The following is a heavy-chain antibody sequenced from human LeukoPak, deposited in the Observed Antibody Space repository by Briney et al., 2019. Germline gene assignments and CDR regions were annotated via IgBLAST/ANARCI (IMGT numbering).Heavy chain of an antibody. CDR1: GFTFSNYP. Sequence: GRSLRLSCAASGFTFSNYPMHWVRQAPGKGLEWVAVISYDGSNKYYADSVKGRFTISRDNDKNSVYLQMNSLRDEDTAVYYCARVYRSGYSVDYWGQGTLVTVSS. D-gene: IGHD6-19*01. CDR2: ISYDGSNK. J-gene: IGHJ4*02. V-gene: IGHV3-30-3*01. CDR3: ARVYRSGYSVDY.